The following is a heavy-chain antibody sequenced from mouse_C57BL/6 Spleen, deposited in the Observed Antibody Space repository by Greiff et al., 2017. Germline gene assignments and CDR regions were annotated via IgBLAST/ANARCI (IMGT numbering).Heavy chain of an antibody. CDR3: AGDYGSSYGAMDD. V-gene: IGHV1-64*01. D-gene: IGHD1-1*01. CDR2: IHPNSGST. Sequence: VQLQQPGAELVKPGASVKLSCKASGYTFTSYWMHWVKQRPGQGLEWIGMIHPNSGSTNYNEKFKSKATLTVDKSSSTAYMQLSSLTSEDSAVYYCAGDYGSSYGAMDDWGQVTSVTVSS. J-gene: IGHJ4*01. CDR1: GYTFTSYW.